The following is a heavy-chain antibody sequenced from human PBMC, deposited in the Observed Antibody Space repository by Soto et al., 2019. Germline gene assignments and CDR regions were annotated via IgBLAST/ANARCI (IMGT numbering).Heavy chain of an antibody. Sequence: SVKISCNASGGTFSSYAISWVRQAPGQGLEWMGGINPIFGTANYAQKFQGRVTITADESTSTAYMELSSLRSEDTAVYYCARNEQLVPDDFDIWGQGTMVTVSS. D-gene: IGHD6-6*01. CDR2: INPIFGTA. J-gene: IGHJ3*02. CDR3: ARNEQLVPDDFDI. V-gene: IGHV1-69*13. CDR1: GGTFSSYA.